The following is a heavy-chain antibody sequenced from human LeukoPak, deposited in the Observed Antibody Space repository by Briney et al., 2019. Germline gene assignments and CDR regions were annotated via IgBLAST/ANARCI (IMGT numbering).Heavy chain of an antibody. V-gene: IGHV4-4*07. CDR1: GGSISGYY. Sequence: SETLSLTCTVYGGSISGYYWSWIRQPAGKGLEWIGGIYTSGSTNYNPSLKSRVTMSVDTSKNQFSLKLSSVTAADTGVYHCAIDRGAYYDSGVDYWGQGTLVTVCS. CDR3: AIDRGAYYDSGVDY. D-gene: IGHD3-22*01. J-gene: IGHJ4*02. CDR2: IYTSGST.